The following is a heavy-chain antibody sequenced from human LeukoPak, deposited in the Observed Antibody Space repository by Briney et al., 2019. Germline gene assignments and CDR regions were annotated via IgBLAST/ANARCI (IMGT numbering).Heavy chain of an antibody. J-gene: IGHJ4*02. Sequence: GGSLRLSCAASGFTFSSYSLNWVRQAPGKGLEWVSYISSSTNTIYYADSVKGRFTISRDNAKNSLYLQMNSLRAEDTAVYYCARDNDGDYFDYWGQGTLVTVSS. CDR3: ARDNDGDYFDY. D-gene: IGHD1-1*01. CDR1: GFTFSSYS. V-gene: IGHV3-48*04. CDR2: ISSSTNTI.